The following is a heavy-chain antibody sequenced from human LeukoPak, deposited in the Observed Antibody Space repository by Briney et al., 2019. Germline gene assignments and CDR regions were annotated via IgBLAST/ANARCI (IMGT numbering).Heavy chain of an antibody. D-gene: IGHD3-10*01. CDR3: ARDQYGSGSYYSPLASSDFDY. CDR1: GGSFSGYY. Sequence: SQTLSLTCAVYGGSFSGYYWSRIRQPPGKGLEWIGEINHSGSTNYNPSLKSRVTMSVDTSKNQFSLKLSSVTAADTAVYYCARDQYGSGSYYSPLASSDFDYWGQGTLVTVSS. V-gene: IGHV4-34*01. CDR2: INHSGST. J-gene: IGHJ4*02.